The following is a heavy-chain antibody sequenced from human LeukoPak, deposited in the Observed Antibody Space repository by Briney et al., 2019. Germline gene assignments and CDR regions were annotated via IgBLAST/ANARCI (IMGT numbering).Heavy chain of an antibody. CDR3: ARGEIVVVPAARLTWDYYYYMDV. J-gene: IGHJ6*03. D-gene: IGHD2-2*01. V-gene: IGHV4-59*01. Sequence: SETLSLTCTVSGGSISSYYWSWIRQPPGKGLEWIGYIYYSGSTNYNPSPKSRVTISVDTSKNQFSLKLSSVTAADTAVYYCARGEIVVVPAARLTWDYYYYMDVWGKGTTVTISS. CDR2: IYYSGST. CDR1: GGSISSYY.